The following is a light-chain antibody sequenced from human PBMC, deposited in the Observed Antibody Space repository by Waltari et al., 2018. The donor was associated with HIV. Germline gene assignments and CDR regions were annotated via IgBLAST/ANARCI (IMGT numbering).Light chain of an antibody. CDR2: GNS. V-gene: IGLV1-40*01. J-gene: IGLJ3*02. Sequence: TQPPSVSGAPGQRVTISCTGSSSNIGAPYDVHWYHQLPGSAPKLLIYGNSNRPSGVPDRFSGSKSGTAASLAITELQAEDEADYYCQSYDSSLSGWVFGGGTKLTVL. CDR3: QSYDSSLSGWV. CDR1: SSNIGAPYD.